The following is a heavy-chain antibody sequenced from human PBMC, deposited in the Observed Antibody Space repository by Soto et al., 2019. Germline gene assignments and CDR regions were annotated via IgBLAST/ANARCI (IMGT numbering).Heavy chain of an antibody. D-gene: IGHD1-20*01. Sequence: QVQLQESGPGLVKPWETLSLTCTASGASISSYYWTWIRQPPGKGLEWIGYISNSGSTYYNPSLKSRVNIRVDTSKNHFSLILTSVTAADTAVYYCARLRPMTGTTDWFDPWGQGTLVTVSS. J-gene: IGHJ5*02. CDR3: ARLRPMTGTTDWFDP. V-gene: IGHV4-59*08. CDR2: ISNSGST. CDR1: GASISSYY.